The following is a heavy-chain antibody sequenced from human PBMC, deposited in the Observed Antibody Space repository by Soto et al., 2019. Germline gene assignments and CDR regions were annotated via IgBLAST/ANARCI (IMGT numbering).Heavy chain of an antibody. Sequence: SETLSLTCAVYGGSFSGYYWGWIRQPPGKGLEWIGEINHSGSTNYNPSLKSRVTISVDTSKNQFSLKLSSVTAADTAVYYCARGLGPDIVATIEELGFDYWGQGTLVTVSS. CDR3: ARGLGPDIVATIEELGFDY. CDR1: GGSFSGYY. V-gene: IGHV4-34*01. J-gene: IGHJ4*02. D-gene: IGHD5-12*01. CDR2: INHSGST.